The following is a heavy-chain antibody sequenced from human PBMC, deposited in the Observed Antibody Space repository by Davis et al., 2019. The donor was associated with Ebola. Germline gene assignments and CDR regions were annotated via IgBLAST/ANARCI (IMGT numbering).Heavy chain of an antibody. J-gene: IGHJ6*02. V-gene: IGHV3-7*01. CDR3: ARATVVVVAATYYYYYGMDV. CDR1: GFTFSSYA. D-gene: IGHD2-15*01. CDR2: IKQDGSEK. Sequence: GESLKISCAASGFTFSSYAMSWVRQAPGKGLEWVANIKQDGSEKYYVDSVKGRFTISRDNAKNSLYLQMNSLRAEDTAVYYCARATVVVVAATYYYYYGMDVWGQGTTVTVSS.